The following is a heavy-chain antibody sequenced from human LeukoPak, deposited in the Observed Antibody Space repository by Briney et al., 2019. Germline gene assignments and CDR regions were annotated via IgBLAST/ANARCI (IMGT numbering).Heavy chain of an antibody. CDR3: ARQGDAYNSSALDI. V-gene: IGHV4-39*01. D-gene: IGHD5-24*01. Sequence: AVTLSLTCTVSGGSISSTSYFWGWIRQPPGKGLEWIVIIYYSGSTSYNPSLKSRVTISLHTSKNQFSLKLSSVTAADTAVYYCARQGDAYNSSALDIWGQGTMVTLPS. J-gene: IGHJ3*02. CDR2: IYYSGST. CDR1: GGSISSTSYF.